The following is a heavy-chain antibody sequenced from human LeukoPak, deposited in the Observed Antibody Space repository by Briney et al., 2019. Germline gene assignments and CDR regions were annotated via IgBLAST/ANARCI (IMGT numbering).Heavy chain of an antibody. D-gene: IGHD4/OR15-4a*01. CDR1: GFTLCSNY. V-gene: IGHV3-66*01. J-gene: IGHJ4*02. CDR3: ARNRDYGQTGYFDY. Sequence: GGSLRLSCAASGFTLCSNYMRGVRQSPGKGLEWLSVIYSGGSTYYADSVKGRFNIYRDHSKNTLYLQLNTLRAEDTAVYYCARNRDYGQTGYFDYWGQGTLVTVSS. CDR2: IYSGGST.